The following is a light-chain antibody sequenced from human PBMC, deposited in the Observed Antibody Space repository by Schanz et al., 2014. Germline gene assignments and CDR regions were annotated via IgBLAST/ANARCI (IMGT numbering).Light chain of an antibody. J-gene: IGKJ3*01. Sequence: EIVLTQSPATLSLSPGERATLSCRASQSVSSYLAWYQQKPGQAPRLLIYDASTRATGVPARFSGSGSGTEFTLTISSLQSEDVGTYYCQKYDSAPFTFGPGTKVEIK. V-gene: IGKV3-15*01. CDR3: QKYDSAPFT. CDR2: DAS. CDR1: QSVSSY.